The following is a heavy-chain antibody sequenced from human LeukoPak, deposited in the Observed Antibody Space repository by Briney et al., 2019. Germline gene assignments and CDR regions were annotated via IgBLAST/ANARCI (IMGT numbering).Heavy chain of an antibody. CDR1: GFTFSSYS. CDR3: ATGGAKNDY. Sequence: GGSLRLSCAASGFTFSSYSMNWVRQAPGKGLEWVSVIYSGGGTYYADSVKGRFTISRDNSKNTLYLQMNSLRADDTAVYYCATGGAKNDYWGQGTLVTVSS. J-gene: IGHJ4*02. D-gene: IGHD1-26*01. CDR2: IYSGGGT. V-gene: IGHV3-66*01.